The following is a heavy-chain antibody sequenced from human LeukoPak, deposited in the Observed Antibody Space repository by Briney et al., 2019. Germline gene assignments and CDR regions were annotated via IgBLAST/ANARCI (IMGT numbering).Heavy chain of an antibody. CDR3: ARLRDYYDSSGYRNYYYYYYMDV. D-gene: IGHD3-22*01. CDR1: GGSISSSSYY. CDR2: IYYSGST. V-gene: IGHV4-39*07. J-gene: IGHJ6*03. Sequence: SETLSLTCTVSGGSISSSSYYWGWIRQPPGKGLEWIGSIYYSGSTYYNPSLKSRVTISVNTSKNQFSLKLSSVTAADTAVYYCARLRDYYDSSGYRNYYYYYYMDVWGKGTTVTISS.